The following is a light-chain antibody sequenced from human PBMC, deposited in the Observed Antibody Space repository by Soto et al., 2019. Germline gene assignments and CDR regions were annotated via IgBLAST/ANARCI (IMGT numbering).Light chain of an antibody. CDR1: QSISTW. V-gene: IGKV1-5*03. CDR2: SAS. Sequence: DIQMTQSPATLCASVGDRVTIACRASQSISTWVAWYQQKPGKAPKLLIYSASDLESGVRSRFSGNGSGTEFTRTISSLQPGDFATYYCQQYRTYSFGQGTKV. CDR3: QQYRTYS. J-gene: IGKJ1*01.